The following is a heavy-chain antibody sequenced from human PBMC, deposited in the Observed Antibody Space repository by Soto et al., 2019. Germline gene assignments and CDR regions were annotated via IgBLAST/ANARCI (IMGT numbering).Heavy chain of an antibody. CDR3: ARDMGV. V-gene: IGHV3-48*04. J-gene: IGHJ6*03. CDR2: ISSSSNTL. CDR1: GFTFSSYG. Sequence: GGSLRLSCAASGFTFSSYGMHWVRQAPGKGLEWVSYISSSSNTLYHADSVKGRFTISRDNAKNSLYVQMNSLRSEDTAVYYCARDMGVWGKGTTVTVSS.